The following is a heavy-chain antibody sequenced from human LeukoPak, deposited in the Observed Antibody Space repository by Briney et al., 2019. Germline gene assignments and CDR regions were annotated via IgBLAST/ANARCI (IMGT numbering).Heavy chain of an antibody. CDR3: ARLRYGGFDP. CDR1: GFTFTSYW. D-gene: IGHD5-18*01. Sequence: GESLKISCAASGFTFTSYWMSWVRQAPGKGLEWVANIKYERSEKYYVDSVKGRFTISRDNAKNALYLQMNSLRAEDTAVYYCARLRYGGFDPWGQGTLVTVSS. CDR2: IKYERSEK. V-gene: IGHV3-7*01. J-gene: IGHJ5*02.